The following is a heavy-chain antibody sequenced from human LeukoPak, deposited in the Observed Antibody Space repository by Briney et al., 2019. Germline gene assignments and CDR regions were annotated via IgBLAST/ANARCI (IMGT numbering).Heavy chain of an antibody. J-gene: IGHJ4*02. V-gene: IGHV3-33*01. CDR2: IWYDGSNK. D-gene: IGHD3-10*01. Sequence: PGGSLRLSCAASGFTFSSYGMHWVRQAPGKGLEWVAVIWYDGSNKYYADSVKGRFTISRDNSKNTLYLQMNSLRAEDTAVYYCARSRGSGGFFDYWGQGTLVTVSS. CDR1: GFTFSSYG. CDR3: ARSRGSGGFFDY.